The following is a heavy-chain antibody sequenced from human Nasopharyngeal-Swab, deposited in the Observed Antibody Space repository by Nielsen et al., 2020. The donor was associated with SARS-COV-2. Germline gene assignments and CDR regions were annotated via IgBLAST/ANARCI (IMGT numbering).Heavy chain of an antibody. V-gene: IGHV3-53*01. Sequence: GESLKISCAASGFTVSSSYMSWVRQAPGKGPEWISLMFSGGSAYYAGSVEGRFTVSRDESRNTLYLQMNNLRAEDTAVYYCTRRNDCWGQGTLVTVSS. CDR1: GFTVSSSY. CDR2: MFSGGSA. J-gene: IGHJ4*02. CDR3: TRRNDC.